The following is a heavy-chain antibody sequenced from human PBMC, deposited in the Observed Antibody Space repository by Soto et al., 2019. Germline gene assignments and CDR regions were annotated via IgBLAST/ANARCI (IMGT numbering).Heavy chain of an antibody. CDR3: ARYSGSYWHYLDF. J-gene: IGHJ4*02. CDR1: GYSFASHW. CDR2: IYPGDSDT. D-gene: IGHD1-26*01. Sequence: GASLKISCKGSGYSFASHWVAWVRQMPEKGLEWIGTIYPGDSDTKYSSAFRGHVTISADTSVSTAYLQWRSLEATDSAIYYCARYSGSYWHYLDFWGQGTLVTVSS. V-gene: IGHV5-51*06.